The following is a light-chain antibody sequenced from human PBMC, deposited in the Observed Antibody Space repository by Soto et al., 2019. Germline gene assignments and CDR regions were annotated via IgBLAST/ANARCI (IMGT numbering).Light chain of an antibody. Sequence: QSVLTQPPSVSAAPGQKVTISCSGSGSNLGRNFVSWYQHLPGTAPKLLIYDTNKRPSGIPDRFSGSKSGASATLGITGLQTGDEAHYYCGTWDSNLSGVLFGGGTKLTVL. V-gene: IGLV1-51*01. CDR2: DTN. J-gene: IGLJ2*01. CDR1: GSNLGRNF. CDR3: GTWDSNLSGVL.